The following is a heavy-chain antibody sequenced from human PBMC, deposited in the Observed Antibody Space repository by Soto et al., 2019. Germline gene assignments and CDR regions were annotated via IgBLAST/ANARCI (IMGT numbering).Heavy chain of an antibody. CDR1: GFTFSNYW. J-gene: IGHJ4*02. V-gene: IGHV3-7*01. Sequence: EVQVVESGGGLVQPGGPLRLSCAVTGFTFSNYWMTWVRQAPGKALEWLSYMNQDGSQIDYVDSLRGRFTISRDNAKNSLYLQMNSLRVDDTAVYYWARDRGPNNPEYWGQGALVTVSS. D-gene: IGHD1-20*01. CDR3: ARDRGPNNPEY. CDR2: MNQDGSQI.